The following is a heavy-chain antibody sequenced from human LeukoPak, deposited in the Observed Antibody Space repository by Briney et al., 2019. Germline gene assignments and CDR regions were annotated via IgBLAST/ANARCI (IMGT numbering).Heavy chain of an antibody. CDR1: GFTFSSYS. CDR2: ISSSSSYI. CDR3: ARDGAPGRFLEWLSNYMDV. J-gene: IGHJ6*03. Sequence: GGSLRLSCAASGFTFSSYSMSWVRQAPGKGLEWVSSISSSSSYIYYADSVKGRFTISRDNAKNSLYLQMNSLRAEDTAVYYCARDGAPGRFLEWLSNYMDVWGKGTTVTVSS. D-gene: IGHD3-3*01. V-gene: IGHV3-21*01.